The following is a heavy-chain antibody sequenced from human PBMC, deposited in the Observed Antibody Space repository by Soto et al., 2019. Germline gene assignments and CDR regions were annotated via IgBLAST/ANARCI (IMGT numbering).Heavy chain of an antibody. CDR2: IYSGGST. CDR1: GFTVSSNY. V-gene: IGHV3-53*01. D-gene: IGHD4-17*01. Sequence: PGGSLILSCAAAGFTVSSNYMSWVRQAPGKGLEWVSVIYSGGSTYYADSVEGRFTISRDNSKNTLYLQMNSLRAEDTAVYYCARDYGGNSGFDYWGQGTLVTVSS. J-gene: IGHJ4*02. CDR3: ARDYGGNSGFDY.